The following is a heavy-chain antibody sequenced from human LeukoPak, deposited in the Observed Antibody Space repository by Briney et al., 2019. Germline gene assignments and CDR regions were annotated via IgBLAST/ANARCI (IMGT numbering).Heavy chain of an antibody. CDR1: GFSLSTSGMW. CDR3: ARSRILTGYSFDY. CDR2: IDWDDDK. Sequence: SGAALVKPTQTLTLTCTFSGFSLSTSGMWVSWIRQPPGKALEWLARIDWDDDKYYSTSLETRLTISKDTSKNQVVLTMTNMDPVDTATYYCARSRILTGYSFDYWGQGTLVTVSS. J-gene: IGHJ4*02. D-gene: IGHD3-9*01. V-gene: IGHV2-70*11.